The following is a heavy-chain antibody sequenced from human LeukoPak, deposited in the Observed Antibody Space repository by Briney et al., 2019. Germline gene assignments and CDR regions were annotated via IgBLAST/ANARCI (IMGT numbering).Heavy chain of an antibody. CDR3: AKAADGYYDSSGYSYFDY. V-gene: IGHV3-23*01. Sequence: GGSLRLSCAASGFTFSSYAMSWVRQAPGKGLEWVSAISVSGGRTTSAAPVKGRFTISRDNSKNTLYLQMNSLRAEDTAVYYCAKAADGYYDSSGYSYFDYWGQGTLVTVSS. CDR1: GFTFSSYA. D-gene: IGHD3-22*01. CDR2: ISVSGGRT. J-gene: IGHJ4*02.